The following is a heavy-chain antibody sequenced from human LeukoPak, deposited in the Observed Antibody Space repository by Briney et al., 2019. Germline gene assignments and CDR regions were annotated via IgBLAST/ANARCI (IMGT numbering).Heavy chain of an antibody. CDR1: GDFISNYR. D-gene: IGHD3-10*01. Sequence: SETLSLTCTVSGDFISNYRWSWIRQPPGKGLEWIGYIYYSGSTNYNPSLKSRVTISVDTSKNQFSLKLSSVTAADTAVYYCARVLYGSGSYYRFGEDYYYYYMDVWGKGTTVTISS. V-gene: IGHV4-59*01. J-gene: IGHJ6*03. CDR2: IYYSGST. CDR3: ARVLYGSGSYYRFGEDYYYYYMDV.